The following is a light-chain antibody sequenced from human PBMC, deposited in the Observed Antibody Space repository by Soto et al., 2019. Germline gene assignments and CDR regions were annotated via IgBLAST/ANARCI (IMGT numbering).Light chain of an antibody. CDR2: EVT. V-gene: IGLV2-14*02. CDR3: SSYTSSSTLV. J-gene: IGLJ1*01. Sequence: QSVLTQPASVSESPGQSITISCTGTSSDVGNYNLVSWCQQHPGKAPKLMIYEVTDRPSGVSPRFSGSKSGNTASLTISGLRADDAADYYCSSYTSSSTLVFGTGTKVTVL. CDR1: SSDVGNYNL.